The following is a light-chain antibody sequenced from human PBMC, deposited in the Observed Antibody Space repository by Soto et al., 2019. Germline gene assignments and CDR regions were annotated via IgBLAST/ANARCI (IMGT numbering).Light chain of an antibody. V-gene: IGLV2-11*01. Sequence: QSALTQPRSVSGSPGQSVTISCTGTSSYVGGYNYVSWYQQHPGKAPKVTIYDVNQRPSGVPDRFSGSKSGNTASLTISGLQAEDEADYYCCSYVGTFILIFGGGTKLTVL. CDR1: SSYVGGYNY. CDR3: CSYVGTFILI. CDR2: DVN. J-gene: IGLJ2*01.